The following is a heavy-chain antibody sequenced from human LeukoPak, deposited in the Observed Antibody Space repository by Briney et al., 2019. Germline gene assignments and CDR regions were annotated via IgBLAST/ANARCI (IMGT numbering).Heavy chain of an antibody. CDR1: GYTFTSYY. D-gene: IGHD2-15*01. CDR3: ARVRRYCSGGSCYPAHFDY. J-gene: IGHJ4*02. CDR2: INPSGGST. Sequence: EASVKVSRKASGYTFTSYYMHWVRQAPGQGLEWMGIINPSGGSTSYAQKFQGRVTMTRDTSTSTVYMELSSLRSEDTAVYYCARVRRYCSGGSCYPAHFDYWGQGTLVTVSS. V-gene: IGHV1-46*01.